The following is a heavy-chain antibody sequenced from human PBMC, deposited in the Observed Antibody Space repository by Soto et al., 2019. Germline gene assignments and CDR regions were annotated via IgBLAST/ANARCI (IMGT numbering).Heavy chain of an antibody. CDR1: GFTLKNSA. Sequence: GGSLRVSCASSGFTLKNSALNWFRHARVKGLGWVSDISGNGASARYADSVKGRFTISRDNSRDTLYLHLNSVTPEDTAVYYCAREFPYYVSSDSYLDYWGQGALVTVCS. D-gene: IGHD3-16*01. CDR2: ISGNGASA. J-gene: IGHJ4*02. CDR3: AREFPYYVSSDSYLDY. V-gene: IGHV3-23*01.